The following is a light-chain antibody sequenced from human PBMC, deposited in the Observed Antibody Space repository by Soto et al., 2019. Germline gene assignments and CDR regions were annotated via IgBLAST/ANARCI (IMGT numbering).Light chain of an antibody. CDR3: QQYNDNWT. Sequence: DIHMTQSPSTLSASVGDRVTITCRASQSISSWLAWYQQKPGTAPKLLIYKASTLQSGVPSRFSGSGSGTDFTLTITSLQPDDSATYYCQQYNDNWTFGQGTKV. V-gene: IGKV1-5*03. CDR2: KAS. CDR1: QSISSW. J-gene: IGKJ1*01.